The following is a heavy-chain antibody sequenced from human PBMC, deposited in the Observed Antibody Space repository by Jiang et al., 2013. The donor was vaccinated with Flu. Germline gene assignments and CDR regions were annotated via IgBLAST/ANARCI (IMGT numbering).Heavy chain of an antibody. J-gene: IGHJ4*02. CDR3: ARGGEPDSSGSLAG. Sequence: VKGRFTISRDNAKNTLYLQMNSLRAEDTAVYYCARGGEPDSSGSLAGWGQGTLVTVSS. V-gene: IGHV3-74*01. D-gene: IGHD3-22*01.